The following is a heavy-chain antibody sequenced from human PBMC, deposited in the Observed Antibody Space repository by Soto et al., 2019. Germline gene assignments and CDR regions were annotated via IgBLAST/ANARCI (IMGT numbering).Heavy chain of an antibody. CDR2: ISSGSSTI. J-gene: IGHJ3*02. Sequence: EVQLVESGGALVQPGGSLRLSCAASGFSFSNYDMNWVRQTPVKGLEWVSYISSGSSTIYYADSVKGRFTVSRDNAKNSLYLEMNSLRAEDTAVYYGARTRRSRGYIWGQGTMVTVSS. D-gene: IGHD3-22*01. CDR3: ARTRRSRGYI. V-gene: IGHV3-48*01. CDR1: GFSFSNYD.